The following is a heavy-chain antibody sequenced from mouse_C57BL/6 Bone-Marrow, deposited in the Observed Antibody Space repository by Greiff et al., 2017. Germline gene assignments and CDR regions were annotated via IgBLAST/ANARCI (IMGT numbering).Heavy chain of an antibody. V-gene: IGHV1-75*01. D-gene: IGHD1-1*01. CDR1: GYTFTDYY. J-gene: IGHJ2*01. Sequence: QVQLKESGPELVKPGASVKISCKASGYTFTDYYINWVKQRPGQGLEWIGWIFPGSGSTYYNEKFKGKATLTVDKSSSTAYMLLSSLTSEDSSVYFGARDTTTVVATFDYWGQGTTLTVSS. CDR2: IFPGSGST. CDR3: ARDTTTVVATFDY.